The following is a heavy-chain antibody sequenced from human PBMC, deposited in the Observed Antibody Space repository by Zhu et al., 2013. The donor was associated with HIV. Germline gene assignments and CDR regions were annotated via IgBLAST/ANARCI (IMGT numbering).Heavy chain of an antibody. Sequence: QVQLVQSGAEVKKPGSSVKVSCKASGGTFSSYAISWVRQAPGQGLEWMGGIIPIFGTANYAQKFQGRVTITADESTSTAYMELSSLRSEDTAVYYCARSAGGYYDSSGYRYGMDVWGQGTTVTVSS. CDR1: GGTFSSYA. D-gene: IGHD3-22*01. CDR2: IIPIFGTA. J-gene: IGHJ6*02. V-gene: IGHV1-69*01. CDR3: ARSAGGYYDSSGYRYGMDV.